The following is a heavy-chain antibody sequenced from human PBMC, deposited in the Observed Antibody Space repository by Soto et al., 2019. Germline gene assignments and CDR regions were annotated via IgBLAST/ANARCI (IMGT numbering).Heavy chain of an antibody. D-gene: IGHD3-10*01. V-gene: IGHV3-9*01. CDR1: GFTFDDYA. CDR2: ISWNSGSI. Sequence: EVQLVESGGGLVQPGRSLRLSCAASGFTFDDYAMHWVRQAPGKGLEWVSGISWNSGSIGYADSVKGRFTISRDNAKNSLYMQMNSLRAEDTALYYCAKSSGSYQAWFDYWCQGTLVTVSS. J-gene: IGHJ4*02. CDR3: AKSSGSYQAWFDY.